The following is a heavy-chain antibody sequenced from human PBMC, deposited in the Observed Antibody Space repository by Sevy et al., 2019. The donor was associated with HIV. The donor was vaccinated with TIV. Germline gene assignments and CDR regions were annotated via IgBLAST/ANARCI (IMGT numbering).Heavy chain of an antibody. Sequence: ASVKVSCKASGYTFTGYYMHWVRQAPGQGLEWMGWINPNSGGTNYAQKFQGRVTMTRDTSISTAYMEVSRLRSDDTAVYYCARGVIRSGYDYVWGSYRPRTNWFDPWGQGTLVTVSS. V-gene: IGHV1-2*02. CDR3: ARGVIRSGYDYVWGSYRPRTNWFDP. CDR1: GYTFTGYY. J-gene: IGHJ5*02. D-gene: IGHD3-16*02. CDR2: INPNSGGT.